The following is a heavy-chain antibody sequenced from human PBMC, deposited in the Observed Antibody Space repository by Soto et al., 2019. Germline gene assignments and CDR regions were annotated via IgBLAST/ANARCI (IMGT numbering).Heavy chain of an antibody. D-gene: IGHD3-9*01. J-gene: IGHJ5*02. Sequence: ASVKVSCKASGYTFTSYGISWVRQAPGQGLEWMGWISAYNGNTNYAQKLQGRVTMTTDTSTSTAYMELRSLRSDDTAVYYCARVYYDILTGYSNWFDPWGQGTLVTVSS. CDR1: GYTFTSYG. CDR3: ARVYYDILTGYSNWFDP. V-gene: IGHV1-18*01. CDR2: ISAYNGNT.